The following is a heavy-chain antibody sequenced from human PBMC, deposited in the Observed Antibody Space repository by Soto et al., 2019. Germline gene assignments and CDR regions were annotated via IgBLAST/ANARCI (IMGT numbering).Heavy chain of an antibody. V-gene: IGHV3-30*18. J-gene: IGHJ4*02. CDR3: AKDGPPYCGGDCYSVF. Sequence: GGSLRLSCAASGFTFSSYVMHWVRQAPGKGLEWVAVISYDGSNKYYADSVKGRFTISRDNSKNTLYLQMNSLRAEDTAVYYCAKDGPPYCGGDCYSVFWGQGTLVTVSS. CDR1: GFTFSSYV. CDR2: ISYDGSNK. D-gene: IGHD2-21*02.